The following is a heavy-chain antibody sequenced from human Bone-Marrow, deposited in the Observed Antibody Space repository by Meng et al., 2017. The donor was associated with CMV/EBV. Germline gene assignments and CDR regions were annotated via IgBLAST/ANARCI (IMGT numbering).Heavy chain of an antibody. CDR1: GGTFSSYA. J-gene: IGHJ5*02. Sequence: SVKVSCKASGGTFSSYAISWVRQAPGQGLEWMGGIIPIFGTANYAQKFQGRVTITTDESTSTAYMELSSLRSEDTAVYYCARTPRPSAWLDPWGQGTLVTVSS. CDR2: IIPIFGTA. D-gene: IGHD6-6*01. V-gene: IGHV1-69*05. CDR3: ARTPRPSAWLDP.